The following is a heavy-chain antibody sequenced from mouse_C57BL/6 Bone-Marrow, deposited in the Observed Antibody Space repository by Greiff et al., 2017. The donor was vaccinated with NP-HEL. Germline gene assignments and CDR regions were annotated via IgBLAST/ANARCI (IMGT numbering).Heavy chain of an antibody. Sequence: VKLVESGAELARPGASVKLSCKASGYTFTSYGISWVKQRTGQGLEWIGEIYPRSGNTYYNEKFKGKATLTADKSSSTAYMELRSLTSEDSAVYFCARSSYDYGFDYWGQGTTLTVSS. CDR1: GYTFTSYG. V-gene: IGHV1-81*01. D-gene: IGHD2-4*01. CDR3: ARSSYDYGFDY. J-gene: IGHJ2*01. CDR2: IYPRSGNT.